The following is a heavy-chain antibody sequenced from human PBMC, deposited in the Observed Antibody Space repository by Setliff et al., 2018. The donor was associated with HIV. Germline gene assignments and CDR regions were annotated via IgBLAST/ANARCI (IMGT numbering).Heavy chain of an antibody. D-gene: IGHD3-10*01. CDR2: ISYDGSYE. J-gene: IGHJ3*02. CDR3: AKSTEGRSGPHNAFHI. V-gene: IGHV3-33*03. CDR1: GFTFNNYG. Sequence: LYCAASGFTFNNYGMHWVRQAPGKGLEWVAFISYDGSYEYYADSVKGRFTISRDNSKSTLYLQMNSLRADDTAVYYCAKSTEGRSGPHNAFHIWGQGTMVTVSS.